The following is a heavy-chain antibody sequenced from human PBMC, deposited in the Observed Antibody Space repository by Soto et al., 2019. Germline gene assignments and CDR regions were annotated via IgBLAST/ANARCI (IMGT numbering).Heavy chain of an antibody. CDR3: ARDTRRSAAIDNSYGGVTIDRGVMGYFDY. Sequence: EVQLVESGGGLVQPGGSLRLSCAASGFTFSSYWMHWVRQAPGKGLVWVSRINSDGSSTSYADSVKGRFTISRDNANNYVDVQMTSLRADDTSVYYCARDTRRSAAIDNSYGGVTIDRGVMGYFDYWGQGTLVTVSS. CDR1: GFTFSSYW. CDR2: INSDGSST. J-gene: IGHJ4*02. V-gene: IGHV3-74*01. D-gene: IGHD3-10*01.